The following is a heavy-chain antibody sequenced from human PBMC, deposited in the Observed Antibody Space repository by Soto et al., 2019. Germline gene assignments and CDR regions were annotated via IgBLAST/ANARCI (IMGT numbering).Heavy chain of an antibody. J-gene: IGHJ6*02. CDR1: SASISSSSYT. Sequence: ASETLSLTCTVSSASISSSSYTWGWIRQPPGKGLEWIGSIYYSGTTYYNPSLNSRVTVSVDTSKNQFSLKVTSVTAADTAVYYCARLHGYCITTGCYGHYAMDVWGQGTTVTVSS. V-gene: IGHV4-39*01. D-gene: IGHD2-2*01. CDR3: ARLHGYCITTGCYGHYAMDV. CDR2: IYYSGTT.